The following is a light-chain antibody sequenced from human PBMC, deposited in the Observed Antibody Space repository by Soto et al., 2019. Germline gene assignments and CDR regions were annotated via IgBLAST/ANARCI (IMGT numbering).Light chain of an antibody. Sequence: QTVVTQEPSLTVSPGGTVTLTCASSTGAVTSGYYPNWFQQKPGQAPRPLIYSTSNKHSWTPARFSGSLLGGKAALTLSGVQPEDEAEYYCLLYYGGAQRGVFGGGTKLTVL. CDR2: STS. J-gene: IGLJ2*01. V-gene: IGLV7-43*01. CDR3: LLYYGGAQRGV. CDR1: TGAVTSGYY.